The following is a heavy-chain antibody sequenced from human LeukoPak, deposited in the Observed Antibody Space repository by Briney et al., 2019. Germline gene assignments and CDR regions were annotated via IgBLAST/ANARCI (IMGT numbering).Heavy chain of an antibody. D-gene: IGHD4-17*01. J-gene: IGHJ6*02. CDR3: ARDSAGGAEDYAVLRSYYYYYYGMDV. V-gene: IGHV3-30-3*01. CDR1: GFTFSSYA. Sequence: GGSLRLSCAASGFTFSSYAMHWVRQAPGKGLEWVAVISYDGSNKYYADSVKGRFTISRDNSKNTLYLQMNSLRAEDTAVYYCARDSAGGAEDYAVLRSYYYYYYGMDVWGQGTTVTGSS. CDR2: ISYDGSNK.